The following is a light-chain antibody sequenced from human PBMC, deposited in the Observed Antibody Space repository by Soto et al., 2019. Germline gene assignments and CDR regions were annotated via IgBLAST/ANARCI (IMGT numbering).Light chain of an antibody. J-gene: IGLJ2*01. Sequence: QSVLTQAPSASGTPGQRVTISCSGSSSNIGSNTVSWYQQVPGTAPKLLIYSNDQRPSGVPDRFSGSKSGTSASLDIGGLQPEDEADYYCAAWDGSLNGRVFGGGTKLTVL. CDR2: SND. CDR3: AAWDGSLNGRV. V-gene: IGLV1-44*01. CDR1: SSNIGSNT.